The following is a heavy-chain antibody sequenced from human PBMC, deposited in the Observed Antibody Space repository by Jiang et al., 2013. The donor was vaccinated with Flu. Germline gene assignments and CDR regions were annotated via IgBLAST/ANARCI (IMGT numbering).Heavy chain of an antibody. Sequence: SCAASGFTFSSYGMHWVRQAPGKGLEWVAFIRYDGSNKYYADSVKGRFTISRDNSKNTLYLQMNSLRAEDTAVYYCAKDRGGSYYGEYFQHWGQGTLVTVSS. CDR3: AKDRGGSYYGEYFQH. D-gene: IGHD1-26*01. V-gene: IGHV3-30*02. CDR2: IRYDGSNK. CDR1: GFTFSSYG. J-gene: IGHJ1*01.